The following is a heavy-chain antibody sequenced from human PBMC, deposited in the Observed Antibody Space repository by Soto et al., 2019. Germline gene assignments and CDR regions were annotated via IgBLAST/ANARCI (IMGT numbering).Heavy chain of an antibody. CDR2: ISGSEGAI. D-gene: IGHD3-10*01. Sequence: QVQLVESGGTLVKPGGSLRLSCVASGFTFSDYYMNWIRQAPGKGLEWVSCISGSEGAIYYADSVKGRFDIVRDNAKNSVYLYMNSLGAEDAAVYYCARDRGSPWFGPYAMDVWGQGTTVTVSS. CDR1: GFTFSDYY. CDR3: ARDRGSPWFGPYAMDV. V-gene: IGHV3-11*01. J-gene: IGHJ6*02.